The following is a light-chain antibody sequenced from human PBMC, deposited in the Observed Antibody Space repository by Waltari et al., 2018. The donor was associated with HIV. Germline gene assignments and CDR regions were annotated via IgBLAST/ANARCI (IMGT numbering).Light chain of an antibody. CDR2: GNS. CDR3: QSSDSSLSGYV. V-gene: IGLV1-40*01. J-gene: IGLJ1*01. CDR1: SPNSGADSA. Sequence: QSVLTQPPSVSGAPGQRVTIPCTGSSPNSGADSAVHWYPQLPGTAPKLLIYGNSNRPSGVPDRFSGSKSGTSASLAITGLRSEDEADYYCQSSDSSLSGYVFGTGTKVTVL.